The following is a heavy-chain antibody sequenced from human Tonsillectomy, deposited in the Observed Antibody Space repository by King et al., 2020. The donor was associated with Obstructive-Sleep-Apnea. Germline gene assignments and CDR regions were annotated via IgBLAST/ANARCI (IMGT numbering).Heavy chain of an antibody. CDR2: ISWNNSNI. CDR3: AKGYYDTNGYYFDY. J-gene: IGHJ4*02. V-gene: IGHV3-9*01. Sequence: VQLVESGGGLVQPGRSLRLSCAASGFTFDDYAMHWVRQVPGKGLDWVSGISWNNSNIGYADSVKGRFTISRDNAKNSLYLQMNSLRAEDTALYYCAKGYYDTNGYYFDYWGQGTLVTVSS. D-gene: IGHD3-22*01. CDR1: GFTFDDYA.